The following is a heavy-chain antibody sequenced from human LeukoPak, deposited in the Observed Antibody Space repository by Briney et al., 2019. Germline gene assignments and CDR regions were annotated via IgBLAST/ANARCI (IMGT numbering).Heavy chain of an antibody. CDR1: GGSISSYY. Sequence: SETLSLTCTVSGGSISSYYWSWIRQPPGKGLEWIGYIYYSGSTNYNPSLKSRVTISVDTSKNQFSLKLSSVTAADTAVYYCARFGVDYDMDVWGQGTTVTVSS. D-gene: IGHD3-16*01. CDR2: IYYSGST. CDR3: ARFGVDYDMDV. J-gene: IGHJ6*02. V-gene: IGHV4-59*01.